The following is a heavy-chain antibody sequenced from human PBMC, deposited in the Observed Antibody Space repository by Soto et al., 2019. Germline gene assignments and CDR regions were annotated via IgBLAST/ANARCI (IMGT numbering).Heavy chain of an antibody. CDR1: GYTFTSYG. J-gene: IGHJ4*02. V-gene: IGHV1-18*01. Sequence: ASVKVSCKASGYTFTSYGISWVRQAPGQGLEWMGWISAYNGNTNYAQKLQGRVTMTTDTSTSTAYMELRSLRSDDTAVYYCARIRDPYYDFWSGYALDYWGQGTLVTVSS. CDR3: ARIRDPYYDFWSGYALDY. D-gene: IGHD3-3*01. CDR2: ISAYNGNT.